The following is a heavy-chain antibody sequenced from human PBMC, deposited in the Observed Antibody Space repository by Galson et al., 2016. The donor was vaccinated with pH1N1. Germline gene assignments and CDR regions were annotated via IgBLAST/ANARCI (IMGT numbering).Heavy chain of an antibody. CDR3: ARESYRCSGGSCYFDS. J-gene: IGHJ4*02. V-gene: IGHV7-4-1*02. CDR2: IHTTTGDP. CDR1: GYTFASYA. Sequence: SVKVSCKASGYTFASYAINRVRQVPGQGLEWMGWIHTTTGDPSYGQGFTGRFVFSLDTSVTTAYLQISSLKTEDAAVYYCARESYRCSGGSCYFDSWGQGTLVTVSS. D-gene: IGHD2-15*01.